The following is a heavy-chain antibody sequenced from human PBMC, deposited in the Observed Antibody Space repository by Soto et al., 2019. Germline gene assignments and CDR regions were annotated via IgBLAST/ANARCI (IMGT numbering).Heavy chain of an antibody. CDR3: ARLSGDHSAFFSYGMDA. Sequence: GGSLRLSCAASRFTFDTYWMNWVRQAPWKGPEWLSGINSDGTISSYADSVKGRFTISRDNARNTLSLQMNSLRADDTAVYYCARLSGDHSAFFSYGMDAWGQGTTVTVSS. CDR1: RFTFDTYW. V-gene: IGHV3-74*01. CDR2: INSDGTIS. J-gene: IGHJ6*02. D-gene: IGHD2-21*01.